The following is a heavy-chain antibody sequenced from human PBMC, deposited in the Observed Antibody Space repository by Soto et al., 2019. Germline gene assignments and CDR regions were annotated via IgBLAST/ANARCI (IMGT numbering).Heavy chain of an antibody. CDR2: ISYDGRNA. CDR1: GFTFTTHA. Sequence: QVQLVESGGGVVQPGTSLRISCAASGFTFTTHAMHWVRQAPGKGLDWVGVISYDGRNAFYADSVKGRFTMSRDNSKSTLYLQMNSLRGDDTAVYYCVRDGEKDFFDYWGQGTLVAVSS. V-gene: IGHV3-30*04. D-gene: IGHD7-27*01. CDR3: VRDGEKDFFDY. J-gene: IGHJ4*02.